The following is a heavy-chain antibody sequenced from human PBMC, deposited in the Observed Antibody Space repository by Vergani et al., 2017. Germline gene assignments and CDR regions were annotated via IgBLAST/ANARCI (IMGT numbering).Heavy chain of an antibody. Sequence: QVQLHESGPGLVKPSQTLSLTCTVSGGSITSGSFYWSWIRQPAGKGLEWIGRIHSSGTTNDNPSLKSRVTLSVDTSKIHLSLQLTSVTAADPSVYYCARCPSVVQGHYIYYYSYFMDVWVKGTTVTVSS. CDR2: IHSSGTT. CDR3: ARCPSVVQGHYIYYYSYFMDV. V-gene: IGHV4-61*02. D-gene: IGHD2-15*01. J-gene: IGHJ6*03. CDR1: GGSITSGSFY.